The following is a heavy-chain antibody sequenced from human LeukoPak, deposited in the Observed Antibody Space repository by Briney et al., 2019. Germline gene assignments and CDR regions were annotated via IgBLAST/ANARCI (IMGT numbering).Heavy chain of an antibody. CDR2: INSDGSST. V-gene: IGHV3-74*01. CDR3: ARVPQWLDAFDI. CDR1: GFTFSSYW. Sequence: GGSLRLSRAASGFTFSSYWMHWVRQAPGKGLVWVSRINSDGSSTSYADSVKGRFTISRDNAKNTLYLQMNSLRAEDTAVYYCARVPQWLDAFDIWGQGTMVTVSS. J-gene: IGHJ3*02. D-gene: IGHD5-24*01.